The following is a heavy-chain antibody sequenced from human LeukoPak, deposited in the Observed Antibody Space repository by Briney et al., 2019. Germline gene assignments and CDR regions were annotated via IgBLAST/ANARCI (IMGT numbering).Heavy chain of an antibody. CDR3: VKSPGSGWPV. V-gene: IGHV3-64D*06. J-gene: IGHJ4*02. CDR2: IYSDGSRT. Sequence: QPGGSLRLSCAASGFTFSSFAMHWVRQAPGKGLEYLSAIYSDGSRTYYADSVKGRFTISRDNSKNTLYFEMSSLRVEDTAEYYCVKSPGSGWPVWGQGTLLTVSS. D-gene: IGHD6-19*01. CDR1: GFTFSSFA.